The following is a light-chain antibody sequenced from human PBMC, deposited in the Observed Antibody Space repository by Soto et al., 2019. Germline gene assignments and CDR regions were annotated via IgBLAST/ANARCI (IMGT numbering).Light chain of an antibody. CDR3: QQHGQWPIT. V-gene: IGKV3D-15*01. J-gene: IGKJ5*01. CDR2: GIS. CDR1: QSVNSN. Sequence: EIVMTQSPATLSVSRGERATLSCRANQSVNSNYLAWYQQKPGQAPRLLIYGISKRATDIPDRFSGSGSGTEFTLTISSLQPEDFATYYCQQHGQWPITFGQGTRLEIK.